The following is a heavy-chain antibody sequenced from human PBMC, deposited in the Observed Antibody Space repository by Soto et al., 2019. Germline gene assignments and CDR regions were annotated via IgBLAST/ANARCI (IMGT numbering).Heavy chain of an antibody. CDR2: ISDSGGST. J-gene: IGHJ4*02. CDR3: AKVPRSGWYCDY. Sequence: GGSLRLSCAASGFTFGSYAMSWVRQAPGRGLEWVSAISDSGGSTYSADSVKGRFTISRDNSKNTVYLQMSSLRPEDTAVYYCAKVPRSGWYCDYWGQGTLVTVSS. CDR1: GFTFGSYA. D-gene: IGHD6-19*01. V-gene: IGHV3-23*01.